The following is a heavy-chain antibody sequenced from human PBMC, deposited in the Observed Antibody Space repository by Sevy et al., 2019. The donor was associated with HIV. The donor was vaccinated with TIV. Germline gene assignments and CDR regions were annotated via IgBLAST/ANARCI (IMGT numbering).Heavy chain of an antibody. CDR3: AGENAWGRGYS. CDR1: SGSITSLY. V-gene: IGHV4-59*08. Sequence: SETLSLTCTVSSGSITSLYWNWIRQPPGKGLEWIANIYYNGHINYTPSLKSRVTLSLDTSKNQFSLRLSSVTAADTAMYFCAGENAWGRGYSWGQGTLVTVSS. J-gene: IGHJ4*02. CDR2: IYYNGHI. D-gene: IGHD1-26*01.